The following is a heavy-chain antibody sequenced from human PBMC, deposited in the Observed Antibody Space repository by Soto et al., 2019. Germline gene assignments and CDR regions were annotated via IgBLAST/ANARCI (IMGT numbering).Heavy chain of an antibody. CDR2: IKSKTDGGTT. CDR1: GFTFSNAW. D-gene: IGHD2-2*01. Sequence: GGSLRLSCAASGFTFSNAWMSWVRQAPGKGLEWVGRIKSKTDGGTTDYAAPVKGRFTISRDDSKNTLYLQMNSLKTEDTAVYYCTTDVGGYCSSTSCYVRVGGYYYMDVWGKGTTVTVSS. CDR3: TTDVGGYCSSTSCYVRVGGYYYMDV. V-gene: IGHV3-15*01. J-gene: IGHJ6*03.